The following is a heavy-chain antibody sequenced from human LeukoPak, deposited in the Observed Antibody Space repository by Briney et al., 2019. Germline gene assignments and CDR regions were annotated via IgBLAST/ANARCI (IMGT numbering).Heavy chain of an antibody. V-gene: IGHV3-73*01. J-gene: IGHJ3*02. Sequence: TGGSLRLSCAASGFTFSGSAIHWVRQASGKGLDWVGRIRGRANGYATAFATSVRGRFTIFRDDSENTAYLQMSSLKTEDTAIYYCTRRSDTSGSTSGLDIWGQGTLVTVSS. CDR2: IRGRANGYAT. CDR3: TRRSDTSGSTSGLDI. CDR1: GFTFSGSA. D-gene: IGHD6-13*01.